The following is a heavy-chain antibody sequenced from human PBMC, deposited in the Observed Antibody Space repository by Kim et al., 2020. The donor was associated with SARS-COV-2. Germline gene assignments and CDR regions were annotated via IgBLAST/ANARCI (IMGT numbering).Heavy chain of an antibody. CDR3: ARGQQLGHYYYYGMDV. Sequence: SLKSRVTISVDTSKNQFSLKLSSVTAADTAVYYCARGQQLGHYYYYGMDVWGQGTTVTVSS. D-gene: IGHD6-13*01. V-gene: IGHV4-31*02. J-gene: IGHJ6*02.